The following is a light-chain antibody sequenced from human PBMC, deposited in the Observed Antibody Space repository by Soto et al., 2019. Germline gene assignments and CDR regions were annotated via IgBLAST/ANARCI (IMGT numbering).Light chain of an antibody. CDR1: SSDIGGYNF. V-gene: IGLV2-14*01. J-gene: IGLJ3*02. Sequence: QSALTQPASVSGSPGQSITICCTGTSSDIGGYNFVSWYQHHPGKAPKLIIYEVTNRPSGVSNRFSGSKSGNTASLTISGLQAEDEADYYCSSYTTSSTLVFGGGTKLTVL. CDR2: EVT. CDR3: SSYTTSSTLV.